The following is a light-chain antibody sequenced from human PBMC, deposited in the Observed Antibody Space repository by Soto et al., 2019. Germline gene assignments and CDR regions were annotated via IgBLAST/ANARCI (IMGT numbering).Light chain of an antibody. V-gene: IGLV2-11*01. CDR2: HVA. J-gene: IGLJ3*02. Sequence: QSALTQPPSASGSPGQSVTISCTGTSSDVGAYNYVAWYQQRPGKAPKLMIYHVAERPSGIPDRFSGYKSGNTAFLTISGVQAEDEADYYCCSYAGSYSWVFGGGTKLTVL. CDR1: SSDVGAYNY. CDR3: CSYAGSYSWV.